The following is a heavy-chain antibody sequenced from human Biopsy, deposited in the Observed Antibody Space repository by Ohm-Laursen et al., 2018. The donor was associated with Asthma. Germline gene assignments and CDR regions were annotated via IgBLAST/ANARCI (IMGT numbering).Heavy chain of an antibody. CDR3: ARTYFDFLTGQVNDAFAI. CDR1: GYNFISFA. CDR2: VNTGNGDT. V-gene: IGHV1-3*04. Sequence: GASVKVSCKASGYNFISFAIHWVRQAPGQRLEWMGWVNTGNGDTKYSQKFQGRVTITRDTSASTAYMDPSSLRSEDTAVYYCARTYFDFLTGQVNDAFAIRGQGTMVTVSS. J-gene: IGHJ3*02. D-gene: IGHD3-9*01.